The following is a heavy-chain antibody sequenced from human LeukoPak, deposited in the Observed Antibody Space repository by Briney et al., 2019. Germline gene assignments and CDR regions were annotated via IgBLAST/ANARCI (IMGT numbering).Heavy chain of an antibody. D-gene: IGHD1-26*01. J-gene: IGHJ4*02. CDR2: ISWNSGTI. CDR3: TKDLAIVGATGFDY. V-gene: IGHV3-9*01. Sequence: GGSLRLSCAASGFTFDDYAMHWVRQGRGKGLEWVSGISWNSGTIVCAVSVKGRFTISRHNAKNSLYLQMNSLRAEDTALYYCTKDLAIVGATGFDYWGQGTLVTVSS. CDR1: GFTFDDYA.